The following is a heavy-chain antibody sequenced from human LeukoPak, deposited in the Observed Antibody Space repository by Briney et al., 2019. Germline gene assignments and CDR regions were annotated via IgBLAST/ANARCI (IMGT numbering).Heavy chain of an antibody. V-gene: IGHV4-34*01. CDR3: ARGSTSVKGIAVAGPHFDY. J-gene: IGHJ4*02. CDR1: GGSFSGYY. CDR2: INHSGST. Sequence: SETLSLTCAVYGGSFSGYYWSWIRQPPGKGLEWIGEINHSGSTNYNPSLKSRVTISVDTSKNQFSLKLSSVTAADTAVYYCARGSTSVKGIAVAGPHFDYWGQGTLVTVSS. D-gene: IGHD6-19*01.